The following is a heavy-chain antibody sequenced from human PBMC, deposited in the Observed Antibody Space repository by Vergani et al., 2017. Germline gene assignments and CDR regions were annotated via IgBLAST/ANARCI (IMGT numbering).Heavy chain of an antibody. V-gene: IGHV1-46*01. CDR1: GFIFTDYY. D-gene: IGHD2-2*01. J-gene: IGHJ5*02. CDR3: ARDSRYCSSTSCYVGRDWFDP. Sequence: QVQLVQSGAELKKPGASVRVSCKASGFIFTDYYMHWVRQAPGQGLEWMGIINPSGGSTSYAQKFQGRVTMTRDTSTSTVYMELSSLRSEDTAVYYCARDSRYCSSTSCYVGRDWFDPWGQGTLVTVSS. CDR2: INPSGGST.